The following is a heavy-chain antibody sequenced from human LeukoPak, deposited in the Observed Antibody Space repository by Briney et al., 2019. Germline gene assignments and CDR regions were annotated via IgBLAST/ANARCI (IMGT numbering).Heavy chain of an antibody. CDR2: IIPIFGTA. D-gene: IGHD3-9*01. CDR1: GGTFSSYA. CDR3: ARDLDGLWWLVY. J-gene: IGHJ4*02. V-gene: IGHV1-69*05. Sequence: SVKVSCKASGGTFSSYAISWVRQAPGQGLEWMGRIIPIFGTANYAQKFQGRVTITTDESTSTAYMELSRLRSDDTAVYYCARDLDGLWWLVYWGQGTLVTVSS.